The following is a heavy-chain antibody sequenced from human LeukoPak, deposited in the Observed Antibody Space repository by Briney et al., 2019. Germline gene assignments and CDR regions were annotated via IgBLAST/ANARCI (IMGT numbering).Heavy chain of an antibody. Sequence: GGSLRLSCAASGFTFSSYAMSWVRQAPGKGLEWVSAISGNGGSTYYADSVKGRFTISRDNSKNTLYLQMNSLRAEDTAVYYCAKDGPWGSYSPGDYWGQGTLVTVSS. CDR1: GFTFSSYA. D-gene: IGHD1-26*01. J-gene: IGHJ4*02. CDR2: ISGNGGST. V-gene: IGHV3-23*01. CDR3: AKDGPWGSYSPGDY.